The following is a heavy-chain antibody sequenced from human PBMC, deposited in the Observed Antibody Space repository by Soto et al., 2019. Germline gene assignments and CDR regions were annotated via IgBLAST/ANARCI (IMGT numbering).Heavy chain of an antibody. CDR1: GFTLSDHY. CDR2: SRNQANGYST. J-gene: IGHJ4*02. CDR3: VRDTYFSDSSSYTRCFDF. D-gene: IGHD3-22*01. Sequence: ESGGGLVQPGGSLRLSCSVSGFTLSDHYIDWVHQAPGKGLEWVGRSRNQANGYSTIYAASVKGRFTTSRDDSKNLVYLQMESLRTEDTAVYYCVRDTYFSDSSSYTRCFDFWGQGALVTVSS. V-gene: IGHV3-72*01.